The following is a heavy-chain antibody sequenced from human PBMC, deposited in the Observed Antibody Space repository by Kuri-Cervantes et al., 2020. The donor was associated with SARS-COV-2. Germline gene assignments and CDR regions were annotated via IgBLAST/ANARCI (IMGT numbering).Heavy chain of an antibody. CDR2: IYHDGST. J-gene: IGHJ4*02. D-gene: IGHD2-2*01. CDR3: ASRGLTVVPT. CDR1: GGSVSSGSYY. V-gene: IGHV4-39*01. Sequence: GSLRLSCTVSGGSVSSGSYYWSWMRQPPGKGLEWIGSIYHDGSTYSNPSLKGRVTISVDTSKNQISLKLSSVTAADTAVYYCASRGLTVVPTWGQGILVTVSS.